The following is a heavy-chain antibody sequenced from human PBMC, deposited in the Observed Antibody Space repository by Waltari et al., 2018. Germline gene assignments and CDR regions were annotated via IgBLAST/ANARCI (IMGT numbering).Heavy chain of an antibody. CDR3: ARAATTVTRRGTCDL. V-gene: IGHV4-61*01. J-gene: IGHJ2*01. Sequence: QVRLQESGPGLVKPSETLSLTCSVFGGPVNSETYYWTWIRQPPGKGLEWIGYIYYSGTTNSNPSLKSRLTMSVDWSKNQFSLELRSVTAADTAVYFCARAATTVTRRGTCDLWGRGTLVSVSS. D-gene: IGHD4-17*01. CDR1: GGPVNSETYY. CDR2: IYYSGTT.